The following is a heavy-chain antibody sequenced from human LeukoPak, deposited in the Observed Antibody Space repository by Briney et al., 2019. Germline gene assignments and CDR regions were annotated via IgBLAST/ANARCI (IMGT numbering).Heavy chain of an antibody. Sequence: GGSLRLSCAASGFTFSSYSMNWVRQAPGKGLEWVSAISPSTGTTYYADSVKGRFTISRDNSKNTLHLQMNSLRAEDTAVYYCAKVMGAYAYFFDYWGQGTLVTVSS. V-gene: IGHV3-23*01. D-gene: IGHD5-12*01. J-gene: IGHJ4*01. CDR3: AKVMGAYAYFFDY. CDR1: GFTFSSYS. CDR2: ISPSTGTT.